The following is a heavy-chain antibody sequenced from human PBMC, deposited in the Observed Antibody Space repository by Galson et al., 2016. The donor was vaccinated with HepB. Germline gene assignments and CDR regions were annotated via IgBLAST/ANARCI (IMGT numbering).Heavy chain of an antibody. D-gene: IGHD1-14*01. CDR2: VSSTSGTI. CDR1: GFTFYNYH. J-gene: IGHJ1*01. CDR3: ARDSDRIRYMEY. Sequence: SLRLSCAASGFTFYNYHMNWVRQAPGKGLEWVSYVSSTSGTIYYADSVKGRFTISRDNAKNSLYLQMDSRRDEDTAVYYCARDSDRIRYMEYWGQGTLVTVSS. V-gene: IGHV3-48*02.